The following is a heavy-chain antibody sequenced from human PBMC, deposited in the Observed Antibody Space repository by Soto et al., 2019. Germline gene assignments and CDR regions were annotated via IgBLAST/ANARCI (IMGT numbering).Heavy chain of an antibody. J-gene: IGHJ4*02. CDR1: GFTFSSNA. D-gene: IGHD3-22*01. Sequence: VGSLRLSCAASGFTFSSNAMSWVRQGPGKGLEWVSSISGSGGSRYYADSVKGRFTISRDNAKNTLYLQMNSLRAEDTAIYYCAKKGLFYDNSGYYCPFDYWGQGTLVTVSS. CDR2: ISGSGGSR. CDR3: AKKGLFYDNSGYYCPFDY. V-gene: IGHV3-23*01.